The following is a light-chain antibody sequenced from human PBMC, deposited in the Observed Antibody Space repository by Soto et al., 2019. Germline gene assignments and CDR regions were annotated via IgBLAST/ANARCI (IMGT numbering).Light chain of an antibody. CDR3: QQYNSYCP. J-gene: IGKJ1*01. CDR2: KAS. CDR1: QSISSW. V-gene: IGKV1-5*03. Sequence: DIQMTQSPSTLSASVGDRVTITCRASQSISSWLAWYQQKPGKAPKLLIYKASSLESGVPSRFSGSGSGTEFTLTKRSLQSDDFGTYYRQQYNSYCPFGQGTRVEIK.